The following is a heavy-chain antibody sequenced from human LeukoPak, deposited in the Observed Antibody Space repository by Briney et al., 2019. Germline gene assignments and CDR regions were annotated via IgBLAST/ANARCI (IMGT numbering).Heavy chain of an antibody. V-gene: IGHV3-20*04. CDR3: AREAGGEQLALNFDY. Sequence: GGSLRLSCAASGFTFDDYGMSWVRQAPGKGLEWVSGINWNGGSTGYADSVKGRFTISRDNAKNSLYLQMNSLRAEDTALYYCAREAGGEQLALNFDYWGQGTLVTVSS. D-gene: IGHD6-6*01. CDR2: INWNGGST. CDR1: GFTFDDYG. J-gene: IGHJ4*02.